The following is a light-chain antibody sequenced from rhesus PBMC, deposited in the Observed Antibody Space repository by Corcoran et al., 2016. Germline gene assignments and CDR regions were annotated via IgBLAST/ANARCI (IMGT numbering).Light chain of an antibody. CDR1: QSVSSY. V-gene: IGKV3-10*01. CDR3: YQHSSGYS. CDR2: GAS. J-gene: IGKJ2*01. Sequence: QVILTQSPATLSSSPGERATLSCRASQSVSSYLAWYQQKPGQAPRLLNYGASSRATGIPDRFSGSGSGTDFTLTLSSLGPEDVGVYHCYQHSSGYSFGRGTKVEIK.